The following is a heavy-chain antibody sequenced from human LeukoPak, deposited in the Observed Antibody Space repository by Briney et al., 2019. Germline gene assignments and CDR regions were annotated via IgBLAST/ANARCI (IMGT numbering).Heavy chain of an antibody. D-gene: IGHD4-11*01. J-gene: IGHJ5*02. V-gene: IGHV3-74*03. CDR3: ARAPNRDSKNQFDP. CDR1: GFTFSSYA. CDR2: IDSDGSAT. Sequence: QPGGSLRLSCAASGFTFSSYAMSWVRQAPGKGLVWVSRIDSDGSATKYADSVKGRFTISRDNAKNTLYLQMNSLRAEDTAVYYCARAPNRDSKNQFDPWGQGTLVTVSS.